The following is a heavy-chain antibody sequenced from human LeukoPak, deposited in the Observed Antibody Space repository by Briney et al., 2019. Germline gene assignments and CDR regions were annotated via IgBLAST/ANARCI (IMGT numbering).Heavy chain of an antibody. D-gene: IGHD3-10*01. Sequence: PGGSLRLSCAASGFTVSSNYMIWVRQAPGKGLEWVSVIYSGGSTYYADSVKGRFTISRDNSKNTLYLQVNSLRAEDTAVYYCARDPGDYYGSGSSDAFDIWGQGTMVTVSS. CDR2: IYSGGST. V-gene: IGHV3-53*01. J-gene: IGHJ3*02. CDR3: ARDPGDYYGSGSSDAFDI. CDR1: GFTVSSNY.